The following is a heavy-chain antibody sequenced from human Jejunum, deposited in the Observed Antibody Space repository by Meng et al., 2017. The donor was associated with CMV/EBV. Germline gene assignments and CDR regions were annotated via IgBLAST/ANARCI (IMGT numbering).Heavy chain of an antibody. J-gene: IGHJ3*02. CDR2: IGLVGDT. CDR3: ARMGGTTGSAFDI. V-gene: IGHV3-13*01. Sequence: ASGFTFSSYDMPWVRQATGKGLEWVSGIGLVGDTYYSVSVKGRFTISRENAKNSFYLQMSSLRAGDTAVYYCARMGGTTGSAFDIWGQGTMVTVSS. CDR1: GFTFSSYD. D-gene: IGHD1-1*01.